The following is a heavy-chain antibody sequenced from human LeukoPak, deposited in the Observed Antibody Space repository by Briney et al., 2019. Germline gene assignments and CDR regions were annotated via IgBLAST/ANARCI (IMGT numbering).Heavy chain of an antibody. J-gene: IGHJ4*02. D-gene: IGHD4-17*01. CDR3: ARNFGDYSPDD. V-gene: IGHV1-46*01. CDR1: GYTFTNYL. Sequence: ASVKVSCTASGYTFTNYLIHWVRHTPGQGLEWMGKIHPHSGDTKYPQKFQGRFTLIRDTSTSTAYMELSSLTSEDTAVYYCARNFGDYSPDDWGQGTLVTVSS. CDR2: IHPHSGDT.